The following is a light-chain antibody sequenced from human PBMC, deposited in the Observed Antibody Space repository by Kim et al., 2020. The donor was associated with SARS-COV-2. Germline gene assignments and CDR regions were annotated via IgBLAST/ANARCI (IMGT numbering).Light chain of an antibody. J-gene: IGKJ1*01. CDR3: QQYDTYPWT. Sequence: ASAGYRITITCRASQSISTWLAWYQHKPGKAPKLLIYKASSLQSGVPSRFSGSGSGTDFTLTVSSLQPDDFATYYCQQYDTYPWTFGQGTKVDIK. V-gene: IGKV1-5*03. CDR2: KAS. CDR1: QSISTW.